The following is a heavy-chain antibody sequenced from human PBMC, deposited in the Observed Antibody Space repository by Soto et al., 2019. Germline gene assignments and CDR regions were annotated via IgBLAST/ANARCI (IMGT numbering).Heavy chain of an antibody. Sequence: QVQLVQSGAEVKRTGASVKVSCKASGYMFTGFYLHWVRQAPGQGLGWMGWINPNNGVTTYAKNFQGRVTMTRDSSISTAYMELSSLRSDDTAVYFCAAAAIPVAGRHPDFWGQGTVVTVS. CDR2: INPNNGVT. J-gene: IGHJ4*02. V-gene: IGHV1-2*02. CDR3: AAAAIPVAGRHPDF. CDR1: GYMFTGFY. D-gene: IGHD6-19*01.